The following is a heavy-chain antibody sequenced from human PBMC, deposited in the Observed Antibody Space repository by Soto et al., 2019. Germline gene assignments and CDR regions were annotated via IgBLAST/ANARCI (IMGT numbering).Heavy chain of an antibody. CDR2: IIPIFGTA. CDR3: ARGGVSSYYDSSGYSPREAFDI. Sequence: SVKVSCKASGGTFSSYAISWVRQAPGQGLEWMGGIIPIFGTANYAQKFQGRVTITADESTSTAYMELSSLRSGDTAVYYCARGGVSSYYDSSGYSPREAFDIWGQGTMVTVSS. V-gene: IGHV1-69*13. J-gene: IGHJ3*02. D-gene: IGHD3-22*01. CDR1: GGTFSSYA.